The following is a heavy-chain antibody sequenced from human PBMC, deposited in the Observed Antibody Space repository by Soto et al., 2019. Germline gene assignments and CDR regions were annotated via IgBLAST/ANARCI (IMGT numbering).Heavy chain of an antibody. CDR3: ARDVYYYDSSGYYFDY. CDR2: IIPIFGTA. Sequence: GASVKVSCKASGGTFSSYAISWVRQAPGQGLEWMGGIIPIFGTANYAQKFQGRVTITADESTSTAYMELSSLRSEDTAVYYCARDVYYYDSSGYYFDYWGQGTLVTAPQ. D-gene: IGHD3-22*01. CDR1: GGTFSSYA. J-gene: IGHJ4*02. V-gene: IGHV1-69*13.